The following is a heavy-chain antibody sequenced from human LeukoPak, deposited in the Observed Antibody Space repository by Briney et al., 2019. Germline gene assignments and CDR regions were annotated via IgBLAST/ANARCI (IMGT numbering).Heavy chain of an antibody. V-gene: IGHV3-53*01. CDR2: MHSDGRT. Sequence: GRSLRLSCAASGFSVSNNYMNWVRQASGKGLEWVSVMHSDGRTFYADSVKGRFTISRDKSKNMFYLQMDSLRAEDTAVYYCARDPDDRSGLDAFETWGQGTKVTVS. CDR3: ARDPDDRSGLDAFET. D-gene: IGHD3-22*01. J-gene: IGHJ3*02. CDR1: GFSVSNNY.